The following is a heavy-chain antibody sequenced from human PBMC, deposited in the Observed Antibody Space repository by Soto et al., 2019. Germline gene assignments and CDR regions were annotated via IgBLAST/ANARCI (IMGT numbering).Heavy chain of an antibody. CDR2: IIPMLDIT. J-gene: IGHJ4*02. CDR3: AKKVVVAATPGRFDY. D-gene: IGHD2-15*01. V-gene: IGHV1-69*02. Sequence: EASVKVSCKASGGTFSNHIITWVRQAPGQGPEWMGRIIPMLDITNYAQKFQGRVTITADKSTTTAYMEVSSLRAEDTALYYCAKKVVVAATPGRFDYWGQGTLVTVSS. CDR1: GGTFSNHI.